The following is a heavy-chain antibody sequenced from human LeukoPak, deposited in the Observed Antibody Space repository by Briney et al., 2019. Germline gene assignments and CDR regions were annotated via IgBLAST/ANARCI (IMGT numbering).Heavy chain of an antibody. D-gene: IGHD6-19*01. J-gene: IGHJ4*02. Sequence: KPSETLSLTCTVSGGSINGYHWSWIRQPPGKGLEWIGYIYFSGSTNYNPSLKSRVTISIDTSKNQFSLKLSSVTAADTAVYYCARHEAVAGSNFDYWGQGTLVTVSS. CDR3: ARHEAVAGSNFDY. V-gene: IGHV4-59*08. CDR2: IYFSGST. CDR1: GGSINGYH.